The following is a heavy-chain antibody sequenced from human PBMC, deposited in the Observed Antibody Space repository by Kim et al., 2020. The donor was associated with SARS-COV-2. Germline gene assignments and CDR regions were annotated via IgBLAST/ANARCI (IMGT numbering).Heavy chain of an antibody. CDR1: GGSFSGYY. V-gene: IGHV4-34*01. D-gene: IGHD3-10*01. Sequence: SETLSLTCAVYGGSFSGYYWSWIRQPPGKGLEWIGEINHSGRTNYNPSLKSRVTISVDTSKNQFSLKLTSATAADTAVYYCARRLSNTSGWGSHYCDLWGQGILVPVSS. CDR3: ARRLSNTSGWGSHYCDL. CDR2: INHSGRT. J-gene: IGHJ4*02.